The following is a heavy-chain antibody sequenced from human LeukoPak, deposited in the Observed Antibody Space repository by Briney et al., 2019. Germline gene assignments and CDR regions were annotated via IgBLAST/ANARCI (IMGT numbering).Heavy chain of an antibody. CDR1: GGSFSGYY. V-gene: IGHV4-34*01. J-gene: IGHJ4*02. CDR2: INHSGST. Sequence: SETLSLTCAVYGGSFSGYYWSWIRQPPGKGLEWIGEINHSGSTNYNPSLKSRVTISVDTSKNQFSLKLSSVTAADTAVYYCARSYGDFWSGYYPYYFDYWGQGTLVTDSS. D-gene: IGHD3-3*01. CDR3: ARSYGDFWSGYYPYYFDY.